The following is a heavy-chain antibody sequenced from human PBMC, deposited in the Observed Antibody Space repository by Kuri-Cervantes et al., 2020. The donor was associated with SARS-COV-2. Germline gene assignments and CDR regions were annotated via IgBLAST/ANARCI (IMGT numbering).Heavy chain of an antibody. J-gene: IGHJ4*02. CDR3: ARVRSGYYREINGY. CDR2: INPNSGGT. D-gene: IGHD3-22*01. Sequence: ASLKVSCKASGYTFTGYYMHWVRQAPGQGLAWMGWINPNSGGTNYAQKYQGRVTMTRDTSISTAYMELSRLRSDDTAVYYCARVRSGYYREINGYWGQGTLVTVSS. V-gene: IGHV1-2*02. CDR1: GYTFTGYY.